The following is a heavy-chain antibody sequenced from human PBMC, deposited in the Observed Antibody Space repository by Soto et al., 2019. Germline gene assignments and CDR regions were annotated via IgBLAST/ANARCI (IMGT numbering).Heavy chain of an antibody. Sequence: GGSLRLSCAASGVTFSSYGMHWVRQAPGKGLEWVAVISYDGSNKYYADSVKGRFTISRDNSKNTLYLQMNSLRAEDTALYYCAKDRRVVAVAAPFDYWGQGTLVTVSS. CDR1: GVTFSSYG. J-gene: IGHJ4*02. D-gene: IGHD6-19*01. CDR2: ISYDGSNK. V-gene: IGHV3-30*18. CDR3: AKDRRVVAVAAPFDY.